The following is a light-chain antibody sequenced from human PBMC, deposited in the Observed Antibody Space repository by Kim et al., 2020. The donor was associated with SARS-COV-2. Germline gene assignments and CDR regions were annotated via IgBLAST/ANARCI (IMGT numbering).Light chain of an antibody. CDR2: TAS. CDR1: QSISMW. CDR3: QQYSNYPLT. V-gene: IGKV1-5*03. Sequence: ASVGDRVTITCRASQSISMWLAWYQQKPGKAPNLLIYTASSLQTGVPSRFSGSGSATEFSLTISSLQPDDFATYYCQQYSNYPLTFGGGTKVDIK. J-gene: IGKJ4*01.